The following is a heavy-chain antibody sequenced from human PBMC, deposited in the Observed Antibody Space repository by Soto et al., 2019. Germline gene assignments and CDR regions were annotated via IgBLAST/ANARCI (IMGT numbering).Heavy chain of an antibody. CDR1: GGSISSYY. Sequence: SGTMYLTSTVSGGSISSYYWSWIRQPPGKGLEWIGYIYFTGSTNYNPSLKSRVTISLDTSKNQFSLKLSSVTAADTAVYYCARVSGPPYYYGMDVWGQGTTVTLSS. V-gene: IGHV4-59*01. D-gene: IGHD3-10*01. CDR3: ARVSGPPYYYGMDV. CDR2: IYFTGST. J-gene: IGHJ6*02.